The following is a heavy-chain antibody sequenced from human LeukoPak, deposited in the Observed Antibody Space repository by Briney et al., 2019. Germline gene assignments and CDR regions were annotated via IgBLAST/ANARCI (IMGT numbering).Heavy chain of an antibody. CDR3: TTELRGQVRGVLYYFDY. D-gene: IGHD3-10*01. Sequence: GGSLRLSCAASGFTFSSYAMSWVRQAPGKGLEWVGRIKSETDGGTTDYAAPVKGRFTISRDDSKNTLYLQMNSLKTEDTAVYYCTTELRGQVRGVLYYFDYWGQGTLVTVSS. CDR1: GFTFSSYA. V-gene: IGHV3-15*01. CDR2: IKSETDGGTT. J-gene: IGHJ4*02.